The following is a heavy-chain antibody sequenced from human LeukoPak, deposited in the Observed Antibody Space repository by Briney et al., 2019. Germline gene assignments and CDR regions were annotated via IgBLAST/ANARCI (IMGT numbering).Heavy chain of an antibody. CDR1: GGSISSYY. D-gene: IGHD2-2*01. J-gene: IGHJ4*02. V-gene: IGHV4-59*01. CDR3: ARGHCSSTSCLFDY. CDR2: IYYSGST. Sequence: SETLSLTCTVSGGSISSYYWSWIRQPPGKGLEWIGYIYYSGSTNYNPSLKSRVTISVDTSKNQFSLKLSSVTAADTAVYYCARGHCSSTSCLFDYWGQRTLVTVSS.